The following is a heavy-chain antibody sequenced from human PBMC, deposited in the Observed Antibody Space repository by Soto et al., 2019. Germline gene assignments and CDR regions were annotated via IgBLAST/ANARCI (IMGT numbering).Heavy chain of an antibody. CDR2: ISGCGGST. Sequence: GGSLRLPCAASGFTFRSYATGWVRRTPGKGVEWVSTISGCGGSTYQAGSVKGRFTISRDNSKNTVYRQMDSLRSEHTAVYPCAKCKIRDYYYYCMDGWRRGSTGTV. CDR3: AKCKIRDYYYYCMDG. CDR1: GFTFRSYA. J-gene: IGHJ6*02. V-gene: IGHV3-23*01.